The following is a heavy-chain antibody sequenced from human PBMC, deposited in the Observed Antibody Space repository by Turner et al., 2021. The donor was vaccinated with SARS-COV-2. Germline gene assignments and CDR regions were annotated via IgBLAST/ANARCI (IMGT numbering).Heavy chain of an antibody. D-gene: IGHD3-22*01. CDR2: VSSGRSYI. J-gene: IGHJ3*02. V-gene: IGHV3-21*01. CDR1: GFTFSNYN. CDR3: ARQKPGFDSSGYYPDAFDI. Sequence: VQLVASGGGPAKPGGSLRLSCAASGFTFSNYNMNWVRQAPGKGLEWVSSVSSGRSYIYYADSVKARFTISRDNAKKSLFLKMDSLRAEDTAVYYCARQKPGFDSSGYYPDAFDIWGQGTMVTVSS.